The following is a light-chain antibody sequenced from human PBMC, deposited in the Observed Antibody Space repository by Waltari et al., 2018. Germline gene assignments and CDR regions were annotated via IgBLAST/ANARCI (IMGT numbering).Light chain of an antibody. CDR1: SSDVGSYNL. V-gene: IGLV2-23*01. Sequence: QSALTQPASVSGSPGQSITISCTGTSSDVGSYNLVSWYQPHQGKAPNLMIYEGSKRPSGVSKRFSASKSGNTASLTISVLQAEDDADYYCCSYAGSSTVVFGGGTKLTVL. J-gene: IGLJ2*01. CDR3: CSYAGSSTVV. CDR2: EGS.